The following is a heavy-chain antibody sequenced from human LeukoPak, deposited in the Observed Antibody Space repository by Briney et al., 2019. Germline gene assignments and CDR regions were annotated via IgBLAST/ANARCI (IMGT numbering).Heavy chain of an antibody. V-gene: IGHV3-7*03. D-gene: IGHD1/OR15-1a*01. CDR1: GFPFSNSW. CDR3: AGGNSLDV. J-gene: IGHJ6*04. CDR2: IKKDGSGI. Sequence: GGSLRLSCAVSGFPFSNSWMYWVRQAPGKGLEGVANIKKDGSGISYVDSVKGRFIISRDNARNSLYLQMNSLRVEDTAVYSCAGGNSLDVWGKGTAVTVSS.